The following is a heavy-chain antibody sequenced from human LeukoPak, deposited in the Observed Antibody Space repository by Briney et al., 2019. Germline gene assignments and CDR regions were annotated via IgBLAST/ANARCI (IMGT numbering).Heavy chain of an antibody. Sequence: PSETLSLTCTVSGGSISSYYWSWIRQPPGKGLEWIGYIYYSGSTNYNPSLKSRVTISVDTSKNQFSLKLSSVTAADTAVYYCARYLNERYYDSSGYFLGMDVWGKGTTVTISS. CDR3: ARYLNERYYDSSGYFLGMDV. D-gene: IGHD3-22*01. V-gene: IGHV4-59*12. CDR2: IYYSGST. CDR1: GGSISSYY. J-gene: IGHJ6*03.